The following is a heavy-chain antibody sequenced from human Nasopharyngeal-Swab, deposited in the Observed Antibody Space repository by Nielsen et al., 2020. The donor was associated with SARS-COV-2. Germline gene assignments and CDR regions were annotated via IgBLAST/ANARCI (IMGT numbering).Heavy chain of an antibody. Sequence: VRQAPGKGLEWVAVISYDGSNKYYADSVKGRFTISRDNCKNTLYLQMNSLRAEDTAVYYCARGDYDFWSGYPRYFDYWGQGTLVTVSS. D-gene: IGHD3-3*01. CDR2: ISYDGSNK. V-gene: IGHV3-30-3*01. J-gene: IGHJ4*02. CDR3: ARGDYDFWSGYPRYFDY.